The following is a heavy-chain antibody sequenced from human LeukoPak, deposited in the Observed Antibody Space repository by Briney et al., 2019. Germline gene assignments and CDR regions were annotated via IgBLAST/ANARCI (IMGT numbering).Heavy chain of an antibody. CDR3: ARDGEINCSGGSCYSYYYYYMDV. Sequence: GGSLRLSCAASGFTFSSYAMHWVRQAPGKGLEYVSAISSNGGSTYYANSVKGRFTISRDNSKNTLYLQMGSLRAEDMAVYYCARDGEINCSGGSCYSYYYYYMDVWGKGTTVTVSS. D-gene: IGHD2-15*01. V-gene: IGHV3-64*01. CDR1: GFTFSSYA. J-gene: IGHJ6*03. CDR2: ISSNGGST.